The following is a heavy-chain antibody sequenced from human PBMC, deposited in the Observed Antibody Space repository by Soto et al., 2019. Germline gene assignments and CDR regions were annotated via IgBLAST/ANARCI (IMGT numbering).Heavy chain of an antibody. Sequence: SVKVSCKASGGTFSSYAISWVRQAPGQGLEWMGGIIPIFGTANYAQKFQGRVTITADESTSTAYMELSSLRSEDTAVYYCARAGYDFWSGYYLFANYWGQGTLVTVSS. CDR1: GGTFSSYA. J-gene: IGHJ4*02. D-gene: IGHD3-3*01. CDR2: IIPIFGTA. V-gene: IGHV1-69*13. CDR3: ARAGYDFWSGYYLFANY.